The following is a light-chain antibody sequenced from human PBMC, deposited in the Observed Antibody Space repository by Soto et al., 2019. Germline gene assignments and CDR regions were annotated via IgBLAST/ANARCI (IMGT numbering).Light chain of an antibody. CDR3: QARSHWRVT. J-gene: IGKJ5*01. CDR2: DAY. V-gene: IGKV3-11*01. Sequence: EIVLTQSPATLSLSPGERATLSCRASQSVSSYLAWYQQKPGQAPRLLIYDAYNRGTGIPARLSGSGAGTDFNLTISSLEPEDFAVYYCQARSHWRVTVGQRTRIEIK. CDR1: QSVSSY.